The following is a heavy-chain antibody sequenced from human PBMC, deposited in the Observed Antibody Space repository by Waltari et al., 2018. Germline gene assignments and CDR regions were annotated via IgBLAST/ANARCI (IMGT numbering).Heavy chain of an antibody. J-gene: IGHJ3*02. CDR2: IHYIGDT. CDR3: ARNQRGWFDAFDI. CDR1: GDSISTTNYY. V-gene: IGHV4-39*07. D-gene: IGHD6-19*01. Sequence: QLQLQESGPGLVEPSEPLSLTCTASGDSISTTNYYWGWIRQPRGTGLQWIGSIHYIGDTYYSSSLKSRVIISVDTSNNQFSLRLTSVTAADTAIYFCARNQRGWFDAFDIWGQGTAVTVSS.